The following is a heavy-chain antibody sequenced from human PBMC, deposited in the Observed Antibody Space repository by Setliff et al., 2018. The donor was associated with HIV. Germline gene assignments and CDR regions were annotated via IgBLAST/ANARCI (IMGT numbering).Heavy chain of an antibody. D-gene: IGHD6-13*01. CDR1: GGSFNTFY. CDR2: IYTSGST. V-gene: IGHV4-4*07. J-gene: IGHJ4*02. CDR3: ARSQWIAAAGTPFDY. Sequence: SETLSLTCAVSGGSFNTFYWSWIRQPAGEGLEWQPAGEGLEWLGRIYTSGSTNYNPSLKSRVTMSVDTSKNQFSLKLSSVTAADTAVYYCARSQWIAAAGTPFDYWGQGTLVTVSS.